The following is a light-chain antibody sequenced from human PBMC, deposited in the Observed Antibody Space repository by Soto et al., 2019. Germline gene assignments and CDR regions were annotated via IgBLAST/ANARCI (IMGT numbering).Light chain of an antibody. Sequence: SYELTQPPSVSVSPGQTAWITCSGDALPNQYAYWYQQKPGQAPVLLIYKYTERPSGIPERFSGSSSGTTVTLTISGVQAEDEADYCCQSADGSGSYVVFGGGTKLTVL. CDR3: QSADGSGSYVV. V-gene: IGLV3-25*03. CDR1: ALPNQY. CDR2: KYT. J-gene: IGLJ2*01.